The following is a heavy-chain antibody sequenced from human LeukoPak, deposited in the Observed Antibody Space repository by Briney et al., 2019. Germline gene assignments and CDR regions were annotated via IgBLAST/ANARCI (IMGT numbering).Heavy chain of an antibody. D-gene: IGHD4-23*01. CDR3: AKRTTVVNHFDY. J-gene: IGHJ4*02. V-gene: IGHV3-23*01. Sequence: GGSLRLSCAASGFTFSNYAMIWVRRAPGKGRKWVSIFSGSGGNTYYADSVKGRFAISRDNSKNTLHLQMNSLRAEDTAVYYGAKRTTVVNHFDYWGQGTLVTVSS. CDR2: FSGSGGNT. CDR1: GFTFSNYA.